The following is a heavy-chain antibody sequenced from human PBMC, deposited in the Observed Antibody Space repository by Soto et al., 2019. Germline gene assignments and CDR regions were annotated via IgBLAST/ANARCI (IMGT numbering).Heavy chain of an antibody. Sequence: GASVKVSCKTSGYTFIKFGISWVRQAPGQGPEWMGWISTYSTDKKYAEKFLGRLSMTTDASTATAYMELRSLTSDDTAVYYCARAVAVPADFDYWGQGTLVTVSS. CDR1: GYTFIKFG. J-gene: IGHJ4*02. CDR2: ISTYSTDK. CDR3: ARAVAVPADFDY. V-gene: IGHV1-18*01. D-gene: IGHD6-19*01.